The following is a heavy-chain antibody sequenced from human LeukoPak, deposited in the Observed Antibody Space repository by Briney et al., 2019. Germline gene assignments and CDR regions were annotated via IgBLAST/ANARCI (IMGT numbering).Heavy chain of an antibody. Sequence: GGSLRLSCAASGFTFGTYWMHWVRQAPGKGLVWVSRIKSDGGTNYADSVKGRFTISRDNAKKTVSLQMNGLRPEDTGVYYCARAPSEIGGYYPEYFRHWGQGTLVTVSS. CDR3: ARAPSEIGGYYPEYFRH. V-gene: IGHV3-74*01. J-gene: IGHJ1*01. CDR1: GFTFGTYW. D-gene: IGHD3-22*01. CDR2: IKSDGGT.